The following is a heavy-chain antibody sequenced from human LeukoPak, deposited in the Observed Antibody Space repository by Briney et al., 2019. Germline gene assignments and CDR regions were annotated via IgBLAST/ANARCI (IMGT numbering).Heavy chain of an antibody. V-gene: IGHV3-23*01. Sequence: GGSLRLPCAASGFTFSSYAMSWVRQAPGKGLEWASAISGSGDNTYYADSVKGRFTISRDNSKNTLYLQMNSLRAEDTAVYFCAKDGDLGYCSGGSCYSAYWGQGTLVTVSS. CDR2: ISGSGDNT. CDR3: AKDGDLGYCSGGSCYSAY. D-gene: IGHD2-15*01. J-gene: IGHJ4*02. CDR1: GFTFSSYA.